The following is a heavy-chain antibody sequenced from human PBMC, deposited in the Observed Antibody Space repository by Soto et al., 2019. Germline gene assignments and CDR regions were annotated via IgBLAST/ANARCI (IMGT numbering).Heavy chain of an antibody. D-gene: IGHD6-19*01. CDR2: IIPMFGTP. Sequence: QVQLVQSGTEVKEPGSTVKVSCMASGGTFSTYSISWVRQAPGQGLEWMGMIIPMFGTPDYAQKSQGRVTITADESTSTVYMELSSLRSEDTAVYYCAREGGAYSSGWRYFDYWGQGTLVTVSS. CDR1: GGTFSTYS. CDR3: AREGGAYSSGWRYFDY. J-gene: IGHJ4*02. V-gene: IGHV1-69*18.